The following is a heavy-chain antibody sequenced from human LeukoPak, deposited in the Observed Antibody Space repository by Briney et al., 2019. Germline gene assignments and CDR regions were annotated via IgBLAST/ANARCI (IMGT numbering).Heavy chain of an antibody. CDR3: ARGALGYSGYDYFDY. D-gene: IGHD5-12*01. V-gene: IGHV3-21*01. CDR2: ISSSSSYI. Sequence: GGSLRLSCAASGFTFSSYSMNWVRQAPGKGLEWVSSISSSSSYIYYADSVKGRFTISRDNAKNSLYLQMNSLRAEDTAVYYCARGALGYSGYDYFDYWGQGTLVTVSS. J-gene: IGHJ4*02. CDR1: GFTFSSYS.